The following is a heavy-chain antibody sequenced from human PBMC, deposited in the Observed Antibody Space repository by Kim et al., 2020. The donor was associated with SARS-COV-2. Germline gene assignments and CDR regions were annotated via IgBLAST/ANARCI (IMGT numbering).Heavy chain of an antibody. Sequence: GGSLRLSCTASGFTFGDYAMSWVRQAPGKGLEWVGFIRSKAYGGTTEYAASVKGRFTISRDDSKSIAYLQMNSLKTEDTAVYYCTRDSRGDYYYYGMDVWGQGTTVTVSS. CDR1: GFTFGDYA. V-gene: IGHV3-49*04. CDR3: TRDSRGDYYYYGMDV. J-gene: IGHJ6*02. CDR2: IRSKAYGGTT. D-gene: IGHD3-10*01.